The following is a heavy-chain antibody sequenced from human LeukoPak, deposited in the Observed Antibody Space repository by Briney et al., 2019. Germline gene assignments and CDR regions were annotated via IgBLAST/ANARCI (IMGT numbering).Heavy chain of an antibody. CDR2: FTSMSGTI. Sequence: GGSLRLSCAASGVSFSSYAMNWVSQAPGKGLEWVSSFTSMSGTIYYADSVKGRFTISRDDAKKSLYLQMNSLRVEDTAIYYCARQSSGIAATDKIYFWGQGTLVTVSS. J-gene: IGHJ4*02. CDR3: ARQSSGIAATDKIYF. V-gene: IGHV3-21*01. D-gene: IGHD6-13*01. CDR1: GVSFSSYA.